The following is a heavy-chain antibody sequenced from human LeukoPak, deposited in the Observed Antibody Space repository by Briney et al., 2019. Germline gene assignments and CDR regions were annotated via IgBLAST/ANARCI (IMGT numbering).Heavy chain of an antibody. CDR1: GFPFSSYA. J-gene: IGHJ6*02. CDR2: ISDSGGST. Sequence: QPGGSLRLSCPASGFPFSSYAMHWVRQAPGKGLEYVSAISDSGGSTYYADSVKGRFTISRDNSKNTLYLQMRAEDTAVYFCVRGYSFGPYGMDVWGQGTTVTVSS. CDR3: VRGYSFGPYGMDV. D-gene: IGHD2-15*01. V-gene: IGHV3-64D*09.